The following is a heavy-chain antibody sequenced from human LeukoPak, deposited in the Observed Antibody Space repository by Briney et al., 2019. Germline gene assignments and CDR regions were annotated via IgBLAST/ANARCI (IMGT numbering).Heavy chain of an antibody. J-gene: IGHJ4*02. CDR2: ISYDGRNK. Sequence: GGSLRLSCAASGFTFSSYAMHWVRQAPGKGLEWVAVISYDGRNKYYADSVKGRFTISRDNSKNTLYLQMNSLRAEDTAVYYCVRDGGVSGYDLLDYWGQGTLVTVSS. CDR3: VRDGGVSGYDLLDY. V-gene: IGHV3-30*01. D-gene: IGHD5-12*01. CDR1: GFTFSSYA.